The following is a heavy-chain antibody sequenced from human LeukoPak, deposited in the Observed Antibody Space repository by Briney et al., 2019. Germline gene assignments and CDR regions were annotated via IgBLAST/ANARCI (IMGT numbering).Heavy chain of an antibody. J-gene: IGHJ4*02. D-gene: IGHD3-16*01. CDR3: AREIGQLDY. Sequence: GGSLRLXCAASGFTFSSYAMSWVRQAPGKGLEWVSVISGSGGTTYYADSVKGRFTISRDNSKNTLYLQMNSLRAEDTAVYYCAREIGQLDYWGQGTLVTVSS. V-gene: IGHV3-23*01. CDR1: GFTFSSYA. CDR2: ISGSGGTT.